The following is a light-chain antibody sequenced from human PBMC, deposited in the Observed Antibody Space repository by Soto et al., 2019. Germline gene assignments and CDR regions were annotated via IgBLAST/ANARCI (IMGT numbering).Light chain of an antibody. J-gene: IGLJ3*02. CDR3: CSYAGSSTWV. V-gene: IGLV2-23*01. CDR2: EGS. CDR1: SSDVGSYNL. Sequence: QSVLTQPASVSGSPGQSITISCTGTSSDVGSYNLVSWYQQHPGKAPKLMIYEGSKRPSGVSNRFSGSKSGNTASLTISGRQAEDEDDYYCCSYAGSSTWVFGGGTKLTVL.